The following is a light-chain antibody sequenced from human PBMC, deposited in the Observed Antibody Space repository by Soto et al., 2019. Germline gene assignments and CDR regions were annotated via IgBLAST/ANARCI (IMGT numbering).Light chain of an antibody. CDR3: QQRSSWPLA. Sequence: EMGLTQSPANLSLSPGERATLSCRASQSLSKSLVWYQQKPGQAPRLLIDGASNRATGIPARFSGSGSGTDFTLTISSLEPEDFAVYFCQQRSSWPLAFGGGTKVDIK. J-gene: IGKJ4*02. CDR1: QSLSKS. CDR2: GAS. V-gene: IGKV3-11*01.